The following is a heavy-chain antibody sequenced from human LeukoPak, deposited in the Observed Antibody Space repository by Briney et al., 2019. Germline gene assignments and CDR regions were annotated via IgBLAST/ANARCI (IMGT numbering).Heavy chain of an antibody. V-gene: IGHV3-23*01. J-gene: IGHJ5*02. CDR2: ITGYGAT. CDR1: GFTFSNFA. D-gene: IGHD6-13*01. Sequence: GGSLRLSCAASGFTFSNFAMMCVRHAPGTGLQWVSTITGYGATFYADSVRGRFTIFRATSMNTLFLQMNSLGAEDTAVYYCAKGAAAGKVDWFDPWGQGTLVTVSS. CDR3: AKGAAAGKVDWFDP.